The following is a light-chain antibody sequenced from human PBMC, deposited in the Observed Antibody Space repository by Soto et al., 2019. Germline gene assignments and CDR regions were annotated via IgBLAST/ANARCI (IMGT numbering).Light chain of an antibody. V-gene: IGKV1-5*03. J-gene: IGKJ1*01. CDR3: QHYGGMWT. Sequence: DIQMTQSPSTLSGSVGDRVTITCRASQTISTWLAWYQQEPGKAPKLLIHKASSLQSGVPSRFSGSGFGTEFILTISSLQPDDFATYCCQHYGGMWTFGQGTKVDIK. CDR2: KAS. CDR1: QTISTW.